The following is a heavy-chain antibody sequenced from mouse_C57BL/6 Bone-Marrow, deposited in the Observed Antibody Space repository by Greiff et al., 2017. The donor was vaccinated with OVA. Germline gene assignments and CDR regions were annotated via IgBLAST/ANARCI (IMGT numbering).Heavy chain of an antibody. V-gene: IGHV14-4*01. J-gene: IGHJ2*01. CDR3: ARACYFDY. Sequence: EVQLQQSGAELVRPGASVKLSCTASGFTFKDYYMHWVKQRPEQGLEWIGWIDPENGDTEYASKFQGKATITADTSSSTAYMQLSSLTSEDSAVYYSARACYFDYWGKGTTLTVSS. CDR2: IDPENGDT. CDR1: GFTFKDYY.